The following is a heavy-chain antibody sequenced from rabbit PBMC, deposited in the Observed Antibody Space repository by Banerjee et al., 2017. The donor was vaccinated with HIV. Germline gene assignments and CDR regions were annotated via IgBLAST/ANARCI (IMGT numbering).Heavy chain of an antibody. CDR1: GFSFSSSYY. Sequence: QSLEESGGDLVKPGASLTLTCTASGFSFSSSYYMCWVRQAPGKGLEWIACIYGGSSGSTYYASWAKGRFTISKTSSTTVTLQMTSLTAADTATYFCARDQAGYSGYGYTRGIDLWGQGTLVTVS. J-gene: IGHJ3*01. D-gene: IGHD6-1*01. V-gene: IGHV1S40*01. CDR2: IYGGSSGST. CDR3: ARDQAGYSGYGYTRGIDL.